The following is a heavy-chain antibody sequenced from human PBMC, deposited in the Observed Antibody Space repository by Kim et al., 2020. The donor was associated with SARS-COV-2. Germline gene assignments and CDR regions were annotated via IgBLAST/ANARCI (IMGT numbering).Heavy chain of an antibody. J-gene: IGHJ5*02. V-gene: IGHV5-10-1*01. Sequence: DSYTNDSPSFQGHVTISADKSISTAYLQWSSLKASDTAMYYCARHNWFDPWGQGTLVTVSS. CDR3: ARHNWFDP. CDR2: DSYT.